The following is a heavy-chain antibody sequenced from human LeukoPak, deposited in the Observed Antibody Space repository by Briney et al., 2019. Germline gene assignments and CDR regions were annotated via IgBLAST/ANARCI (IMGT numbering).Heavy chain of an antibody. CDR1: GFTFSSYS. CDR2: IKEDGSKK. D-gene: IGHD6-19*01. Sequence: GGSLRLSCAASGFTFSSYSMHWVRRAPGKGLEWLANIKEDGSKKYYVDSVKGRFTISRDNAKNSLYLQMDSLRAEDTAVYYCARDPGRQYSSIADVWGQGTTVTVSS. V-gene: IGHV3-7*03. J-gene: IGHJ6*02. CDR3: ARDPGRQYSSIADV.